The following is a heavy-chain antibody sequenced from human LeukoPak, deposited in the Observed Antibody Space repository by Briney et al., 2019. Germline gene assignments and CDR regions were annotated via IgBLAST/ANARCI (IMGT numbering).Heavy chain of an antibody. CDR1: GFTFSSYA. Sequence: GGSLRLSCAVSGFTFSSYAMSWVRQAPGKGLQWVSYISSGGDIMHYADSVKGRFTSSRDNAKNSGYLEMNSLGAEDTAVYYCATNLIGAGEYFQQWGQGTLVTVSS. CDR3: ATNLIGAGEYFQQ. CDR2: ISSGGDIM. J-gene: IGHJ1*01. D-gene: IGHD2/OR15-2a*01. V-gene: IGHV3-48*04.